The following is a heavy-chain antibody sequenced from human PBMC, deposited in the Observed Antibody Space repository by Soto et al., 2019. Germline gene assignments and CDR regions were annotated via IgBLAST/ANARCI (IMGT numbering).Heavy chain of an antibody. Sequence: PGGSQRLSCAASGFYLRNYGRHWVRQAPGKGLEWVAVIWHDGSIQQYADSVKGRFTISGDNSKNTLSLQMNSLRAEDTAMYYCATDKSSSPFDYWGPGTQVTVSS. CDR1: GFYLRNYG. CDR2: IWHDGSIQ. D-gene: IGHD2-2*01. V-gene: IGHV3-33*01. J-gene: IGHJ4*02. CDR3: ATDKSSSPFDY.